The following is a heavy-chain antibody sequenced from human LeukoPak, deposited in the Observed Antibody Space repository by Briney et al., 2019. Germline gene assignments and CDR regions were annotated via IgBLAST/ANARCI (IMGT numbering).Heavy chain of an antibody. CDR3: ARSLGWYQVDY. D-gene: IGHD6-19*01. V-gene: IGHV3-33*01. CDR1: GFTFSSYG. CDR2: IWYDGSNK. J-gene: IGHJ4*02. Sequence: GGSLRLSCAVSGFTFSSYGMHWVRQAPGKGLEWVAVIWYDGSNKNYADSVKGRFTISRDNSKNTLLLQMDSLRAEDTAVYYCARSLGWYQVDYWGQGTLVTVSS.